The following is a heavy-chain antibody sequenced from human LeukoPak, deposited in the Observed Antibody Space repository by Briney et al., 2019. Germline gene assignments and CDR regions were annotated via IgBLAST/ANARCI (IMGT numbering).Heavy chain of an antibody. CDR1: GFTFSSYA. V-gene: IGHV3-23*01. CDR2: ISGSGGST. Sequence: QAGGSLRLSCAASGFTFSSYAMSWVRQAPGKGLEWVSAISGSGGSTYYADSVKGRFTISRDNSKNTLYLQMNSLRAEDTAVYYCSLYGDYVGVNYWGQGTLVTVSS. J-gene: IGHJ4*02. D-gene: IGHD4-17*01. CDR3: SLYGDYVGVNY.